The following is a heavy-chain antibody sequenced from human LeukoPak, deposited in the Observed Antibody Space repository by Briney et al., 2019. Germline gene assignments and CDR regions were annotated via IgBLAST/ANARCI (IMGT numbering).Heavy chain of an antibody. V-gene: IGHV3-21*01. CDR2: ISSSSSYI. CDR3: ARGKWDSYCSITSCFLDY. CDR1: GFTFSSYS. J-gene: IGHJ4*02. D-gene: IGHD2-2*01. Sequence: PGGSLRLSCAASGFTFSSYSMNWVRQAPGKGLEWVSSISSSSSYIYYADSVKGRFTISRDNAKNSLYLQMNSLRAEDTAVYYCARGKWDSYCSITSCFLDYWGQGTLVTVSS.